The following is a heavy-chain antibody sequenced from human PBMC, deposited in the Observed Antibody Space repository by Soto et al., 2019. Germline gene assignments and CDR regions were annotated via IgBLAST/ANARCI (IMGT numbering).Heavy chain of an antibody. CDR3: ARGLKNYYAMDV. J-gene: IGHJ6*02. Sequence: EVQLVESGGGLVQHGGSLRLSCAASGFTFNSYWMHWVRQAPGKGLVWVSRLNSDGSSKYYGDSMKGRFTISRDNAENTVYLQMNSLRDEDTAVYFCARGLKNYYAMDVWGQGTTVTVSS. D-gene: IGHD3-16*01. CDR1: GFTFNSYW. V-gene: IGHV3-74*01. CDR2: LNSDGSSK.